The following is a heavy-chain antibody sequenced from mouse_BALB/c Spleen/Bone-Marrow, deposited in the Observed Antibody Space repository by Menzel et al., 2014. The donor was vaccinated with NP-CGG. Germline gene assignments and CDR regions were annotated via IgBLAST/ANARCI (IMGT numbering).Heavy chain of an antibody. CDR3: KRQRNWDHYAMDY. V-gene: IGHV5-6*01. D-gene: IGHD4-1*01. CDR2: IRSGAGYT. Sequence: EVKLVESGGDLVKPGGSLKLSCAASGFTFSTYGMSWVRQTPDKRLEWVATIRSGAGYTYYPDSVKGRFTISRDNANNTLYMQMSSLKSEETAMYYCKRQRNWDHYAMDYWGQGTSVTVSS. J-gene: IGHJ4*01. CDR1: GFTFSTYG.